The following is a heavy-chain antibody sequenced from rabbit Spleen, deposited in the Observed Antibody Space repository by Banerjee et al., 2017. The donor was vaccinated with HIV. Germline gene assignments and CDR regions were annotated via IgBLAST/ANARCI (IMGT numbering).Heavy chain of an antibody. CDR1: GFDLNSYNY. D-gene: IGHD1-1*01. Sequence: QSLEESGGGLVKPEGSLTLTCKTSGFDLNSYNYMCWVRQAPGKGLEWIACIYGGSSGSTYYASWAKGRFTISKTSSTTVTLHMTGLTAADTATYFCARDLPGVIGWNFNLWGPGTLVTVS. V-gene: IGHV1S40*01. J-gene: IGHJ4*01. CDR2: IYGGSSGST. CDR3: ARDLPGVIGWNFNL.